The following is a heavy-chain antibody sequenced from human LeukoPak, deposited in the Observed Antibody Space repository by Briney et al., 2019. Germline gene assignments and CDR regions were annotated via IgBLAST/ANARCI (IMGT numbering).Heavy chain of an antibody. CDR2: IRYDGSNK. V-gene: IGHV3-30*02. D-gene: IGHD5-12*01. Sequence: GGSLRLSCAASGFAFSSSDMHWVRQAPGKGLGWVAFIRYDGSNKYYADSVKGRFTISRDNSKNTLYLQMNSLRAEDTAVYYCAKGGGYEAQYYYYYMDVWGRGTTVTISS. J-gene: IGHJ6*03. CDR1: GFAFSSSD. CDR3: AKGGGYEAQYYYYYMDV.